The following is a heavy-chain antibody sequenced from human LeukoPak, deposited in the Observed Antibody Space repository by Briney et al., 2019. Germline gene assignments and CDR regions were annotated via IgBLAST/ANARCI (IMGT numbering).Heavy chain of an antibody. J-gene: IGHJ4*02. V-gene: IGHV1-2*02. Sequence: ASVKVSCKASGYSFAGYYMHWVRQAPGQGLEWMGWINPKIGGTNYAQKFQGRVTMTRDTSISTAYMELSRLGSDDTAVYYCAREIGSGSFLDNWGRGTLVTVSS. D-gene: IGHD3-10*01. CDR3: AREIGSGSFLDN. CDR2: INPKIGGT. CDR1: GYSFAGYY.